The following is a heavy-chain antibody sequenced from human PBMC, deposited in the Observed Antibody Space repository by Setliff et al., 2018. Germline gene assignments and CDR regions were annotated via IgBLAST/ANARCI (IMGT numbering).Heavy chain of an antibody. CDR3: ARPYYYDSSGYYYDY. D-gene: IGHD3-22*01. CDR1: GYTFTVYT. J-gene: IGHJ4*02. CDR2: INTYTGSP. V-gene: IGHV7-4-1*02. Sequence: ASVKVSCKVSGYTFTVYTMNWVRQAPGQGLEWMGWINTYTGSPTYAQGFTGRFVFSLDTSVSTAYLQISSLKGEDTAVYYCARPYYYDSSGYYYDYWGQGTLVTVSS.